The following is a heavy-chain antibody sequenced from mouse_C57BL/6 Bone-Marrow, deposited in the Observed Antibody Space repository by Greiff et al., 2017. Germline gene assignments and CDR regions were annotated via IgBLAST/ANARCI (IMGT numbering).Heavy chain of an antibody. CDR1: GYTFTSYW. CDR2: IHPNSGST. D-gene: IGHD2-4*01. V-gene: IGHV1-64*01. J-gene: IGHJ3*01. Sequence: QVQLKQPGAELVKPGASVKLSCKASGYTFTSYWMHWVKQRPGQGLEWIGMIHPNSGSTNYNEKFKSKATLTVDKSSSTAYMQLSSLTSEDSAVYYCALIYDDYDGPFAYWGQGTLVTVSA. CDR3: ALIYDDYDGPFAY.